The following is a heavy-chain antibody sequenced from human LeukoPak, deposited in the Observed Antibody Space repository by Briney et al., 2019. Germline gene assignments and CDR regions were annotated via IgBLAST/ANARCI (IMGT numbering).Heavy chain of an antibody. D-gene: IGHD3-10*01. CDR3: GFGPRGGRCDY. J-gene: IGHJ4*02. V-gene: IGHV3-23*01. CDR2: ISGSGGST. Sequence: GGSLRLSCAASGFTFSSYGMSWVRQAPGKGLEWVSAISGSGGSTYYADSVKGRFTISRDNSKNTLYLQMNSLRAEDTAVYYCGFGPRGGRCDYWGQGTLVTVSS. CDR1: GFTFSSYG.